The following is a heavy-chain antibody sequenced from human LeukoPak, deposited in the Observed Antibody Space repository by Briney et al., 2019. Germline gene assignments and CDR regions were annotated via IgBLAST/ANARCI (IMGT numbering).Heavy chain of an antibody. CDR2: ISYDGSNK. V-gene: IGHV3-30*18. CDR1: GFTFSSYG. Sequence: PGRSLRLSCAASGFTFSSYGMHWVRQAPGKGLEWVAVISYDGSNKYYADSVKGRFTISRDNSKNTLYLQMNSLRAEDTAVYYCAKSGGFAAAPRLNFDYWGQGTLVTVSS. J-gene: IGHJ4*02. D-gene: IGHD6-13*01. CDR3: AKSGGFAAAPRLNFDY.